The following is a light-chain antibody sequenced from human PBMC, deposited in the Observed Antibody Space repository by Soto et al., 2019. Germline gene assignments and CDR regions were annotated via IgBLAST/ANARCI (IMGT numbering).Light chain of an antibody. CDR2: SNN. CDR3: AAWDDSLNGRV. J-gene: IGLJ3*02. CDR1: RSNIGSNT. V-gene: IGLV1-44*01. Sequence: QSALAQPPSASGTPGQRVTISCSGSRSNIGSNTVSWYQQLPLSAPQLLIYSNNQQPSGVPDRFSGSKSATSASLAISGLQSEDEADYYCAAWDDSLNGRVFGGGTKLTVL.